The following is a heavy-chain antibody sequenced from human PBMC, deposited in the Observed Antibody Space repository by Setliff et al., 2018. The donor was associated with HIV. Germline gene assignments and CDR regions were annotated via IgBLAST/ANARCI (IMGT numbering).Heavy chain of an antibody. Sequence: PSETLSLTCTVSGGSISSYYWGWIRQPPGKGLEWLGSFYYSGSTYYNPSLQSLFTISVDSSKNQFSLILRSVTAADTAMYYCARSSGSGSYCFRYGVDVWGQGTTVTVSS. J-gene: IGHJ6*02. CDR2: FYYSGST. CDR3: ARSSGSGSYCFRYGVDV. V-gene: IGHV4-39*07. D-gene: IGHD3-10*01. CDR1: GGSISSYY.